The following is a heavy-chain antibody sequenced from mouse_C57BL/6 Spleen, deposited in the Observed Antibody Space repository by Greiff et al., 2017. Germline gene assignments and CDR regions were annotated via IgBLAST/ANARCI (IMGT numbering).Heavy chain of an antibody. CDR1: GYTFTSYT. V-gene: IGHV1-4*01. CDR3: AIPLTGHWYCDV. D-gene: IGHD4-1*01. J-gene: IGHJ1*03. Sequence: QVQLQQSGAELARPGASVKMSCKASGYTFTSYTMHWVKQRPGQGLEWIGYINPSSGYTKYNQKFKDKATLTADKSSSTAYMQLSSLTSEDSAVYYCAIPLTGHWYCDVWGTGTTVTVSA. CDR2: INPSSGYT.